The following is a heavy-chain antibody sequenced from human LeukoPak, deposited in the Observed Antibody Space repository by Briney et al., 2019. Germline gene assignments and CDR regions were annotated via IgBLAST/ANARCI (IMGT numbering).Heavy chain of an antibody. CDR3: ARKHYYDSSGYPSEGYYYYMDV. Sequence: GGSLRLSCAASGFTFSSYSMNWVRQAPGKGLEWVAVISYDGSNKYYADSVKGRFTISRDNAKNSLYLQMNSLRAEDTAVYYCARKHYYDSSGYPSEGYYYYMDVWGKGTTVTISS. V-gene: IGHV3-30*03. CDR1: GFTFSSYS. CDR2: ISYDGSNK. J-gene: IGHJ6*03. D-gene: IGHD3-22*01.